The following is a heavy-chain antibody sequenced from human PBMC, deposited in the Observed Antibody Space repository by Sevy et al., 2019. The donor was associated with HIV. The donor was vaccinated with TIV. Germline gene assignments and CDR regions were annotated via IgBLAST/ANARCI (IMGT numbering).Heavy chain of an antibody. J-gene: IGHJ5*01. CDR1: GFTFSSYG. CDR3: AKDHALTTLWVNNWFES. CDR2: ITYDGSNQ. D-gene: IGHD4-17*01. Sequence: GGSLRLSCAASGFTFSSYGMHWVRQAPGKGLEWVAVITYDGSNQYYTESVKGRFIISIDDSKNTRYLQMNSLRAEDTAVYYYAKDHALTTLWVNNWFESWGQGTLVTVSS. V-gene: IGHV3-30*18.